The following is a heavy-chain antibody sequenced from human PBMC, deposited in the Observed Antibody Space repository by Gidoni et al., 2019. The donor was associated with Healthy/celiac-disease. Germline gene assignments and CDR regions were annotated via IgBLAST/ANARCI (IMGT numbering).Heavy chain of an antibody. V-gene: IGHV3-74*01. J-gene: IGHJ6*02. Sequence: VRQAPGKGLVWVSRINSDGSSTSYADSVKGRFTISRDNAKNTLYLQMNSLRAEDTAVYYCARELLGGYYYGMDVWGQGTTVTVSS. CDR2: INSDGSST. D-gene: IGHD3-10*01. CDR3: ARELLGGYYYGMDV.